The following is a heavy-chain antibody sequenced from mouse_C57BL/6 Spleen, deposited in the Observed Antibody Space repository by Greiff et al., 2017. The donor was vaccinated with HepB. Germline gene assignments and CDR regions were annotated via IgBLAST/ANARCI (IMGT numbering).Heavy chain of an antibody. Sequence: EVQRVESGGGLVQPKGSLKLSCAASGFSFNTYAMNWVRQAPGKGLEWVARIRSKSNNYATYYADSVKDRFTISRDDSESMLYLQMNNLKTEDTAMYYCVRDGYDGFAYWGQGTLVTVSA. V-gene: IGHV10-1*01. D-gene: IGHD2-2*01. CDR2: IRSKSNNYAT. CDR1: GFSFNTYA. CDR3: VRDGYDGFAY. J-gene: IGHJ3*01.